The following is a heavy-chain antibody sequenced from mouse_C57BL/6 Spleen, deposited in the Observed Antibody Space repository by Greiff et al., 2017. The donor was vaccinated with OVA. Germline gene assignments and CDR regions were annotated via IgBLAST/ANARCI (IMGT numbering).Heavy chain of an antibody. CDR2: IDPSDSYT. D-gene: IGHD1-1*01. J-gene: IGHJ2*01. Sequence: VQLQQPGAELVKPGASVKLSCKASGYTFTSYWMQWVKQRPGQGLEWIGEIDPSDSYTNYNQKFKGKATLTVDTSSSTAYMQLSSLTSEDSAVYYCGYYGYWGQGTTLTVSS. CDR3: GYYGY. V-gene: IGHV1-50*01. CDR1: GYTFTSYW.